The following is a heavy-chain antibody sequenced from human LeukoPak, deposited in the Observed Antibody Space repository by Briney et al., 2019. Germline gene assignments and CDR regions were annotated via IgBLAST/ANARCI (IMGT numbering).Heavy chain of an antibody. Sequence: PSQTLSLTCTVSGGSISSGSYYWSWIRQPAGKGLEWIGRIYTSGSTNYNPSLKSRVTISVDTSKNQFSLKLSSVTAADTAVYYCARDSRIVGATGHFDYWGQGTLVTVSS. CDR1: GGSISSGSYY. V-gene: IGHV4-61*02. CDR3: ARDSRIVGATGHFDY. CDR2: IYTSGST. D-gene: IGHD1-26*01. J-gene: IGHJ4*02.